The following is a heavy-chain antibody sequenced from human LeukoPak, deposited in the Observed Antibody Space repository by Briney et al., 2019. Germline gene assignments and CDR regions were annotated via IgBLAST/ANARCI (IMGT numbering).Heavy chain of an antibody. D-gene: IGHD1-1*01. CDR1: GFTFSSYA. CDR2: ISYDGSNK. CDR3: ARLPTGTTTGVDY. J-gene: IGHJ4*02. V-gene: IGHV3-30*04. Sequence: WGSLRLSCAASGFTFSSYAMHWVRQAPGKGLEWVAVISYDGSNKYYADSVKGRFTISRDNSKNTLYLQMNSLRAEDTAVYYCARLPTGTTTGVDYWGQGTLVTVSS.